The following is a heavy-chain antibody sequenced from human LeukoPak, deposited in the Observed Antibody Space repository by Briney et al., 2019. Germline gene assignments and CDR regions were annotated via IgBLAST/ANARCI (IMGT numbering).Heavy chain of an antibody. D-gene: IGHD1-26*01. J-gene: IGHJ4*02. Sequence: PGRSLRLSCAASGFTFSSYGMHWVRQAPGKGLEWVAVISYDGSNKYYADSVKGRFTISRDNSKNTLYLQMNSLRAEDTAVYYCAKPTVGATTHYFDYWGQGTLVTVSS. CDR3: AKPTVGATTHYFDY. V-gene: IGHV3-30*18. CDR1: GFTFSSYG. CDR2: ISYDGSNK.